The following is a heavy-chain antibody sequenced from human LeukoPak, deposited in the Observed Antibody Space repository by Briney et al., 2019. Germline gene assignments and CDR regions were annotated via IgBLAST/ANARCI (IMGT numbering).Heavy chain of an antibody. CDR3: ARGSYMGDLYSDNNGMDV. V-gene: IGHV4-34*01. J-gene: IGHJ6*02. CDR2: INHRGST. CDR1: DGSFSGYY. Sequence: SETLSLTCGVYDGSFSGYYWSWIRQPPGKGLEWIGKINHRGSTNYNPSLKSRVTISEDTSKNQFSLKLSSVTAADTAVYYCARGSYMGDLYSDNNGMDVWGQGTTVTVSS. D-gene: IGHD3-16*01.